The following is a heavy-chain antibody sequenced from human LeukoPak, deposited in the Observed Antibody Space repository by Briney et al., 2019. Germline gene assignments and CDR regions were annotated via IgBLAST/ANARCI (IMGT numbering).Heavy chain of an antibody. V-gene: IGHV3-30-3*01. CDR1: GFIFRSYA. CDR3: ARDPPYSGGCCPFDI. J-gene: IGHJ3*02. D-gene: IGHD6-19*01. Sequence: GGSLRLSCVDSGFIFRSYALHWLRQAPGKGLEWVAVISADGNEQYYADSVKGRFTMSRDNSKNTLFLQMTSLRTDDTAVYFFARDPPYSGGCCPFDIWARGKTVIVS. CDR2: ISADGNEQ.